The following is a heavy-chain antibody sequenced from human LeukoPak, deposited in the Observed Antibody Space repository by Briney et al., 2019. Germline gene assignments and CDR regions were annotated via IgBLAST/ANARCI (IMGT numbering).Heavy chain of an antibody. J-gene: IGHJ4*02. CDR2: IIPIFGTA. CDR3: ARLPSYGDYPGDY. CDR1: GYTFTGYY. D-gene: IGHD4-17*01. V-gene: IGHV1-69*06. Sequence: GASVKVSCKASGYTFTGYYMNWVRQAPGQGLEWMGGIIPIFGTANYAQKFQGRVTITADKSTSTAYMELSSLRSEDTAVYYCARLPSYGDYPGDYWGQGTLVTVSS.